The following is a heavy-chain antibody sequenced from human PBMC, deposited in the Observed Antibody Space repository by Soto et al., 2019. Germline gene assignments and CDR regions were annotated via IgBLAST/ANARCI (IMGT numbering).Heavy chain of an antibody. CDR1: GFTFSSYS. V-gene: IGHV3-23*01. Sequence: GGSLRLSCAASGFTFSSYSMSWVRQAPGKGLEWVSAISGSGGSTYYADSVKGRFTISRDNSKNTLYLQMNSLRAEDTAVYYCANYIVATTHDAFDVWGQGTMVTVAS. CDR2: ISGSGGST. CDR3: ANYIVATTHDAFDV. D-gene: IGHD5-12*01. J-gene: IGHJ3*01.